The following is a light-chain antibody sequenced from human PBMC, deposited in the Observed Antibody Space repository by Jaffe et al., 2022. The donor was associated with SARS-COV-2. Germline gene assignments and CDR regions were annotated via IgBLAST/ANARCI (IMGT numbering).Light chain of an antibody. J-gene: IGLJ1*01. CDR2: TGN. CDR3: SARDSSGTGV. Sequence: SSELTQDPAVSVALGQTVRITCQGDSLRKSFASWYQQKPGQAPLLVIYTGNSRPSGIPDRFSGSRSGNTASLTITGIQAEDEADYYCSARDSSGTGVFGTGTEVTVL. CDR1: SLRKSF. V-gene: IGLV3-19*01.